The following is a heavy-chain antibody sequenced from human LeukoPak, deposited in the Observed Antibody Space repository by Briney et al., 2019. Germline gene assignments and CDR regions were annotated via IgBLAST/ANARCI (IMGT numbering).Heavy chain of an antibody. CDR2: IYSGGST. Sequence: PGGSLRLSCAASGFTFSSNYMSWVRQGPGKGLEWVSVIYSGGSTYYADSVKGRFTISRDNSKNTLYLQMNSLRAEDTAVYYCATVRSYGTFDYWGQGTLVTVSS. J-gene: IGHJ4*02. CDR1: GFTFSSNY. CDR3: ATVRSYGTFDY. V-gene: IGHV3-53*01. D-gene: IGHD5-18*01.